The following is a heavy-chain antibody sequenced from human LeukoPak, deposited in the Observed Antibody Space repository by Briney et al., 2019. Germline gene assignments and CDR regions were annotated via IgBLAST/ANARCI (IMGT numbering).Heavy chain of an antibody. J-gene: IGHJ4*02. CDR2: INPDGNKK. CDR3: ARDLAFSRLDY. CDR1: GLTFSSSW. Sequence: GGSLRLSCAVSGLTFSSSWMDWVRQAPGKGLEWVASINPDGNKKYSADSVKGRFTISRDNAENSLYLQMNSLRVEDTAFYYCARDLAFSRLDYWGQGMLVTVSS. D-gene: IGHD2/OR15-2a*01. V-gene: IGHV3-7*01.